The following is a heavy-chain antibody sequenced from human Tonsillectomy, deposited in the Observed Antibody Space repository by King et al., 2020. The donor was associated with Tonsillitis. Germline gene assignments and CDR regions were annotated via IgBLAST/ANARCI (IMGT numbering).Heavy chain of an antibody. CDR2: IYPGDSDI. CDR1: GYIFSSYW. D-gene: IGHD3-10*01. J-gene: IGHJ2*01. Sequence: VQLVQSGAEVKKPGESLKISCKGSGYIFSSYWIGWVRQMPGKGLEWMGIIYPGDSDIRYSPSFQGQVTISADKSISTAYLQWSSLNASDTDMYYCARRINTMVRGVIINWYFDIWGRGTLVSVSS. V-gene: IGHV5-51*01. CDR3: ARRINTMVRGVIINWYFDI.